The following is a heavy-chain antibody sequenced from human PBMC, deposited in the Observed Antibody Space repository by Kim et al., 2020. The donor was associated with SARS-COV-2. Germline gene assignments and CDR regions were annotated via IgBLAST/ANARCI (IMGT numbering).Heavy chain of an antibody. CDR1: GFTFSSYG. V-gene: IGHV3-33*08. Sequence: GGSLRLSCAASGFTFSSYGMHWVRQAPGKGLEWVSVIWHDGSKKLYADSVEGRFTISRDISKSTLYLQMDSLRAEDTAVYYCGRARGSGYGDSWGQGTLVIVSS. J-gene: IGHJ3*01. CDR3: GRARGSGYGDS. D-gene: IGHD5-12*01. CDR2: IWHDGSKK.